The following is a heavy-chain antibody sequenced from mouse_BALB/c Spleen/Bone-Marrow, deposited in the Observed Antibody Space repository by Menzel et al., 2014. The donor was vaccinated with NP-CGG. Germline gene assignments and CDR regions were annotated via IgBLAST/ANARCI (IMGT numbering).Heavy chain of an antibody. J-gene: IGHJ2*01. D-gene: IGHD4-1*01. CDR3: ARNPVGRNYFDY. CDR1: GFSFPNYG. V-gene: IGHV2-2*02. CDR2: IWSGGST. Sequence: QVQLQQSGPGLVRPSQSLSITCTVSGFSFPNYGVHWVRQSPGKGLEWLGVIWSGGSTDYNAAFISRLSISKDNSKSQVFFKMNSLQVNDTAIYYCARNPVGRNYFDYWGQGTTLTVSS.